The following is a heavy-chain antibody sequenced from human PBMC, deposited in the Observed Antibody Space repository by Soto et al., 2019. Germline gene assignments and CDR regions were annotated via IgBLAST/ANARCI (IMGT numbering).Heavy chain of an antibody. V-gene: IGHV3-74*01. J-gene: IGHJ3*02. CDR1: GFTFSSYW. CDR2: INSDGSST. Sequence: EVQLVESGGGLVQPGGSLRLSCAASGFTFSSYWMHWVRQAPGKGLVWVSRINSDGSSTSYADSVKGRLTISRDNAKNTLYLQMNSLRAEDTAVYYCARDSDILTGYYLWEDAFDIWGQGTMVTVSS. D-gene: IGHD3-9*01. CDR3: ARDSDILTGYYLWEDAFDI.